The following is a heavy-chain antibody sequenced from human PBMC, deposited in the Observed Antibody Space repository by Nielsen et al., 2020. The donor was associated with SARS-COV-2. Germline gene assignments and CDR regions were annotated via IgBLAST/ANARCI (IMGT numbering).Heavy chain of an antibody. V-gene: IGHV4-59*01. CDR1: GGSISTYY. J-gene: IGHJ6*03. D-gene: IGHD6-19*01. CDR2: ISYSGST. CDR3: AREYSSLVSYHYYMDV. Sequence: GSLRLSCTVSGGSISTYYWSWIRQPLGKGLEWIGYISYSGSTNYNPSLKSRVTISLDTSKNQFSLKLSSVAAANTAVYYCAREYSSLVSYHYYMDVWGKGTTVTVSS.